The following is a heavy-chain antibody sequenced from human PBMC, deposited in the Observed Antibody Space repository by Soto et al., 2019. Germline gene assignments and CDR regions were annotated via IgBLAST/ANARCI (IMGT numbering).Heavy chain of an antibody. V-gene: IGHV1-3*01. J-gene: IGHJ6*01. D-gene: IGHD2-21*01. CDR1: GYTFANYA. Sequence: QVRLVQSGTEVKKPGASVMVSCKATGYTFANYAIHLVRQAPGQDFEWMGWINAGNGNTRNSQKFQGIVTFTRDTSATTAHMEVSSLRFEDTAVFYCARDISGCGLTNGHFGVNIWGQGTTVIVSS. CDR3: ARDISGCGLTNGHFGVNI. CDR2: INAGNGNT.